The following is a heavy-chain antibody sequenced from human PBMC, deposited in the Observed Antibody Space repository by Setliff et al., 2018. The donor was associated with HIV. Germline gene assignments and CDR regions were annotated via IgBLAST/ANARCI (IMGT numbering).Heavy chain of an antibody. Sequence: SETLSLTCTVSGDSIISSRNFWGWIRQPPGKGLEWIGYIFDSGTTKYNPSVTSRVTISVDASKNQFFLQLISVTAADTAVYYCARQGGYNSPLMVWGQGKLVTVSS. V-gene: IGHV4-61*05. CDR3: ARQGGYNSPLMV. J-gene: IGHJ4*02. CDR2: IFDSGTT. D-gene: IGHD3-10*01. CDR1: GDSIISSRNF.